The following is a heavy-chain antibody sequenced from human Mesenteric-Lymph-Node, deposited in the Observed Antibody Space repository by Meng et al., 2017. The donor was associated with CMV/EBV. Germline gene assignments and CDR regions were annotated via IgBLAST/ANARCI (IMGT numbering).Heavy chain of an antibody. V-gene: IGHV5-51*01. CDR1: GYSFTSHW. D-gene: IGHD4-17*01. Sequence: SGYSFTSHWIGWVRQMPGKGLEWMGIIYPDDSDTRYSPSFRGQVTISADKSITTAYLQWISLKASDTAIYYCARREKTTGTQNWFDPWGQGTLVTVSS. J-gene: IGHJ5*02. CDR2: IYPDDSDT. CDR3: ARREKTTGTQNWFDP.